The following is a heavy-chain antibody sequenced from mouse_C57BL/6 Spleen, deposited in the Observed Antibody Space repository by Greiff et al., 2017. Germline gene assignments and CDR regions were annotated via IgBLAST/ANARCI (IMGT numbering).Heavy chain of an antibody. CDR1: GYTFTSYW. J-gene: IGHJ2*01. Sequence: QVQLQQPGAELVRPGSSVKLSCKASGYTFTSYWMHWVKQRPIQGLEWIGNIDPSDSETHSNQKFKDKATLTVDKSSSTAYMQLSSLTSEDSAVYYCARGGYYVDYWGQGTTLTVSS. CDR2: IDPSDSET. CDR3: ARGGYYVDY. V-gene: IGHV1-52*01.